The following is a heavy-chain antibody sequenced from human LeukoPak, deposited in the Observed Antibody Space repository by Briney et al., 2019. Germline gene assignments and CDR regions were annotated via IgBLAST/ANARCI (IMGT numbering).Heavy chain of an antibody. J-gene: IGHJ4*02. CDR2: ISSSRSYI. CDR1: GSTFSTSS. Sequence: GGSLRLSCAASGSTFSTSSLNWVHQAPGKGLEWVSSISSSRSYIYYADSVKGRFTISRDNAKNSLYLQMNSLGAEDTAVYYCAREGGFCFGDTCRFFDFWGQGTLVTVSS. D-gene: IGHD2-15*01. CDR3: AREGGFCFGDTCRFFDF. V-gene: IGHV3-21*01.